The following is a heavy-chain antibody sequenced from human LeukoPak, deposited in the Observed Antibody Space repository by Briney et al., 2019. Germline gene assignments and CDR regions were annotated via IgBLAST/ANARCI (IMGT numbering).Heavy chain of an antibody. CDR2: INHSGST. CDR1: GGSFSGYY. D-gene: IGHD3-16*01. J-gene: IGHJ5*02. V-gene: IGHV4-34*01. CDR3: ARSRGGYGDYGSWFDP. Sequence: SETLSLTCAVYGGSFSGYYWSWIRQPPGKGLEWIGEINHSGSTNYNPSLKSRVTISVDKSKNQFSLKLSSVTAADTAVYYCARSRGGYGDYGSWFDPWGQGILVTVSS.